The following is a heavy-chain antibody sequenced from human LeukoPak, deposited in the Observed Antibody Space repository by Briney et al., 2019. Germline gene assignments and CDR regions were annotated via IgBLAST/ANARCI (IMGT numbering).Heavy chain of an antibody. D-gene: IGHD3-22*01. J-gene: IGHJ4*02. CDR1: GFTFSRYT. CDR2: FSSSGST. CDR3: AKDGLDGRGYYYFDY. V-gene: IGHV3-23*01. Sequence: GGSLRLSCAASGFTFSRYTMNWVRHGPGKGLEWVSVFSSSGSTHYADSVKGRFTISRDNSKNTLYLQMSSLRAEDTAVYYCAKDGLDGRGYYYFDYWGQGTLVTVSS.